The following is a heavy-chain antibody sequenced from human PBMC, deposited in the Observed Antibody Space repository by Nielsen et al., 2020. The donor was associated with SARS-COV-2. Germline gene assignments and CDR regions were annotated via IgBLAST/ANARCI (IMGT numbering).Heavy chain of an antibody. D-gene: IGHD6-13*01. J-gene: IGHJ2*01. CDR3: ARDTGIHQGWYFDL. CDR2: ISYDGSNK. V-gene: IGHV3-30-3*01. CDR1: GFTFSSYA. Sequence: GESLKISCAASGFTFSSYAMHWVRQAPGKGLEWVAVISYDGSNKYYADSVKGRFTISRDNSKNTLYLQMNSLRAEDTAVYYCARDTGIHQGWYFDLWGRGTLVTVSS.